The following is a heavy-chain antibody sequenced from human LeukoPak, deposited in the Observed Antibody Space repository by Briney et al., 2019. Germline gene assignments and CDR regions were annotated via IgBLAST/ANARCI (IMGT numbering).Heavy chain of an antibody. J-gene: IGHJ3*02. V-gene: IGHV4-59*08. Sequence: PSETLSLTCTVSGGSISSYYWSWTRQPPGKGLEWIGYIYYSGSTNYNPSLKSRVTISVDTSKNQFSLKLSSVTAADTAVYYCARQCPNAFDIWGQGTMVTVSS. D-gene: IGHD5/OR15-5a*01. CDR3: ARQCPNAFDI. CDR2: IYYSGST. CDR1: GGSISSYY.